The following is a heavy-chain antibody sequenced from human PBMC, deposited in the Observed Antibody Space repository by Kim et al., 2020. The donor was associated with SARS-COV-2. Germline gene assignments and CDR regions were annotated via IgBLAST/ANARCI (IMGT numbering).Heavy chain of an antibody. CDR2: INHSGST. CDR1: GGSFSGYY. V-gene: IGHV4-34*01. CDR3: ARGREDCSSTSCYWGAFDY. Sequence: SETLSLTCAVYGGSFSGYYWSWIRQPPGKGLEWIGEINHSGSTNYNPSLKSRVTISVDTSKNQFSLKLSSVTAADTAVYYCARGREDCSSTSCYWGAFDYWGQGTLVTVSS. D-gene: IGHD2-2*01. J-gene: IGHJ4*02.